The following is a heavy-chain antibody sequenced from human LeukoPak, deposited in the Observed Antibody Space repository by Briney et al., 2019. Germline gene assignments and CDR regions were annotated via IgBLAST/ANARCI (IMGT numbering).Heavy chain of an antibody. CDR1: GYSISGGYY. D-gene: IGHD3-3*01. V-gene: IGHV4-38-2*02. J-gene: IGHJ4*02. Sequence: PSETLSLTCTVSGYSISGGYYWGWIRQPPGKGLEWIGSIYHSGSTYYNPSLKSRVTISVDTSKNQFSLKLSSVTAADTAVYYCARDQVKYDFWSGYYTGNLLGSFDYWGQGTLVTVSS. CDR2: IYHSGST. CDR3: ARDQVKYDFWSGYYTGNLLGSFDY.